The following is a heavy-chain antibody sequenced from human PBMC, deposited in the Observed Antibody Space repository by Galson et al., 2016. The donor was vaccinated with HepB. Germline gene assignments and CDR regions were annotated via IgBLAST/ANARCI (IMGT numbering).Heavy chain of an antibody. CDR3: AREGGVTGTPSRF. V-gene: IGHV3-21*06. CDR1: GFSFSLFS. J-gene: IGHJ4*02. D-gene: IGHD1-1*01. Sequence: SLRLSCAASGFSFSLFSMAWVRQPPGKGLEWLASINGKSDYIYYRDSVRGRFTVSRDNDKNILYLQMNSLRDEDTAVYYCAREGGVTGTPSRFWGQGTLVAVSA. CDR2: INGKSDYI.